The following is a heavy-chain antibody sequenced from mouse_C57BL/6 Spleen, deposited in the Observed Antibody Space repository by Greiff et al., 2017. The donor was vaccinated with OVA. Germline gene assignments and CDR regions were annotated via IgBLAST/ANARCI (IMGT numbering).Heavy chain of an antibody. Sequence: VKLMESGPGLVAPSQRLSITCTVSGFSLTSYAISWVRQPPGKGLEWLGVIWTGGGTNYNSALKSRLSISKDNSKSQVFLKMNSLQTDDTARYYCARNDDGRAWFAYWGQGTLVTVSA. J-gene: IGHJ3*01. CDR2: IWTGGGT. D-gene: IGHD2-3*01. V-gene: IGHV2-9-1*01. CDR3: ARNDDGRAWFAY. CDR1: GFSLTSYA.